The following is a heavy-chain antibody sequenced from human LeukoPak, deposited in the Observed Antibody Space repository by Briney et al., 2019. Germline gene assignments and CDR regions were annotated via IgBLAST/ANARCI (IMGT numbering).Heavy chain of an antibody. CDR2: SRNKANSYTT. Sequence: GGSLRLSCAASGLTLSDHHMDWVRQAPGKGLEWVGRSRNKANSYTTEYATSVKGRFTISRDDSKNSLYLQMNSLKTEDTAVYYCVGLIDDFWGQGTLVTVSS. J-gene: IGHJ4*02. D-gene: IGHD2-8*01. CDR1: GLTLSDHH. CDR3: VGLIDDF. V-gene: IGHV3-72*01.